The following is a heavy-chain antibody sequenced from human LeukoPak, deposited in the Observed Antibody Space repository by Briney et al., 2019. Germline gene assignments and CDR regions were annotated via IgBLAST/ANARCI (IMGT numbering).Heavy chain of an antibody. Sequence: ASVTVSCTASGYTFTGYYMHWVRQAPGQGLEWMGWINPNSGGTNYAQKFQGRVTMTRDTSISTAYMELSRLRSDDTAVYYCARDGRSGYYYGSGSDPFNWFDPWGQGTLVTVSS. D-gene: IGHD3-10*01. CDR1: GYTFTGYY. CDR3: ARDGRSGYYYGSGSDPFNWFDP. V-gene: IGHV1-2*02. CDR2: INPNSGGT. J-gene: IGHJ5*02.